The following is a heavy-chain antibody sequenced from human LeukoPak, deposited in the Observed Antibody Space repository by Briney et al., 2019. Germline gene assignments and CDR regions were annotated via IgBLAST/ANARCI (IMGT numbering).Heavy chain of an antibody. CDR3: VTDGDY. CDR2: ITRSSGTI. CDR1: GFTFSSYS. V-gene: IGHV3-48*01. Sequence: PGGSLRLSCAASGFTFSSYSMSWVRQAPGKGLEWISYITRSSGTIYYADSVKGRFTISRDSAKNSLYLQMNSLRAEDTAVYYCVTDGDYWGQGTLVTVSS. J-gene: IGHJ4*02.